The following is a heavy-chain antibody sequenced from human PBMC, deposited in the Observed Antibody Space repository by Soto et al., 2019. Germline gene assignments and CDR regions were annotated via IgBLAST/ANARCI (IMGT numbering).Heavy chain of an antibody. V-gene: IGHV3-49*03. CDR3: TREFDDYGDYLNLDY. Sequence: GGSLRLSCTASGFTFGDYAMSWFRQAPGKGLEWVGFIRSKAYGGTTEYAASVKGRFTISRDDSKSIAYLQMNSLKTEDTAVYYCTREFDDYGDYLNLDYWGQGTLVTVSS. CDR1: GFTFGDYA. J-gene: IGHJ4*02. D-gene: IGHD4-17*01. CDR2: IRSKAYGGTT.